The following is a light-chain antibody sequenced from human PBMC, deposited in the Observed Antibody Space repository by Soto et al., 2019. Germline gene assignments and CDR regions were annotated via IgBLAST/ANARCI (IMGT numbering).Light chain of an antibody. J-gene: IGKJ1*01. CDR1: QSVSISY. CDR3: QQRSNWPPWT. CDR2: DAS. V-gene: IGKV3-11*01. Sequence: EIVLTQSPGTLSLSPGESATLSCRASQSVSISYLAWYQQKPGQAPRLLIYDASNRATGIPARFSGSGSGTDFTLTISSLEPEDFAVYYCQQRSNWPPWTFGQGTKVDI.